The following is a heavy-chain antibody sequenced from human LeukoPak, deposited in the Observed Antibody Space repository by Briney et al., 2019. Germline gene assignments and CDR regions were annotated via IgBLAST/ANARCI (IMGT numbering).Heavy chain of an antibody. CDR3: ARDFLRAFDY. V-gene: IGHV4-4*02. J-gene: IGHJ4*02. CDR2: IYHSGST. Sequence: LEWIGEIYHSGSTNYNPSLKSRVTISVDKSKNQFSLKLSSVTAADTAVYYCARDFLRAFDYWGQGTLVTVSS.